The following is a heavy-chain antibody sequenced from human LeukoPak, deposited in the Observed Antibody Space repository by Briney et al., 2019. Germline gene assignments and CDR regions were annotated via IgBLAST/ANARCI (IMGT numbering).Heavy chain of an antibody. CDR3: ATADYGDYVAAGGAFDY. V-gene: IGHV1-69*01. CDR1: GGTFSSYA. CDR2: IIPIFGTA. Sequence: SVKVSCKASGGTFSSYAISWVRQAPGQGLEWMGGIIPIFGTANYAQKFQGRVTITADESTSTAYMELSSLRSEDTAMYYCATADYGDYVAAGGAFDYRGQGTLVTVSS. D-gene: IGHD4-17*01. J-gene: IGHJ4*02.